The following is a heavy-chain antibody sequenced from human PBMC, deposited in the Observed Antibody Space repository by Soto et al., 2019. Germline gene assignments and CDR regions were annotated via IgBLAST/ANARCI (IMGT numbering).Heavy chain of an antibody. CDR2: FYSSGSP. J-gene: IGHJ4*02. V-gene: IGHV4-59*01. CDR1: GGSLSGYY. Sequence: PSETLSLTCTVSGGSLSGYYWCWIRQPPGKGLEWIGDFYSSGSPHHNPSLKNRVSISEDRSKNEFSLKLSSVTAADTAIYYCAREFYYDSSGIGFDSWGQGTLVTVSS. D-gene: IGHD3-22*01. CDR3: AREFYYDSSGIGFDS.